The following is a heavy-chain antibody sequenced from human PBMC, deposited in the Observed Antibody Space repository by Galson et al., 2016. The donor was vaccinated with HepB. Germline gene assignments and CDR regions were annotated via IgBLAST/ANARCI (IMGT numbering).Heavy chain of an antibody. CDR3: TRRYKYYYDSSGYYYFDY. V-gene: IGHV3-73*01. D-gene: IGHD3-22*01. J-gene: IGHJ4*02. CDR2: IRGKANSYAT. Sequence: SLRLSCAASGFTFSGSTMHWVRQASGKGLEWVGRIRGKANSYATAYAASVKGRFTISRDDSKNTAYLQMNSLKTEDTAVYYCTRRYKYYYDSSGYYYFDYWGQGTLVTVSS. CDR1: GFTFSGST.